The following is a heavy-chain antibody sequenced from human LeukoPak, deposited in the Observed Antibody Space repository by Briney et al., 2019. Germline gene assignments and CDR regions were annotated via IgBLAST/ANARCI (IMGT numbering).Heavy chain of an antibody. CDR3: ARDLGRAAVANFDY. Sequence: PGGSLRLSCAASGFTFSSYSMNWVRQAPGKGLEWVSSISSSSSYIYYADSVKGRFTISRDNAKNSLYLQMNSLRAEDTAVYYCARDLGRAAVANFDYWGQGTLVTVSS. D-gene: IGHD6-19*01. V-gene: IGHV3-21*01. CDR1: GFTFSSYS. CDR2: ISSSSSYI. J-gene: IGHJ4*02.